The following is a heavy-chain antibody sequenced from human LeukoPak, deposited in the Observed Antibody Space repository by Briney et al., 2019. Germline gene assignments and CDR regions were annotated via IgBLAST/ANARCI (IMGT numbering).Heavy chain of an antibody. V-gene: IGHV4-59*08. CDR3: ARHISDYGGSPHRAFDI. CDR2: IYYSGNT. D-gene: IGHD4-23*01. J-gene: IGHJ3*02. CDR1: GGXISSYY. Sequence: PSETLSLTCKVSGGXISSYYWSWIRQPPGKGLEWIGYIYYSGNTNYNPSLKSRVTISVDTSKNQFSLKLSSVTAADTAVYFCARHISDYGGSPHRAFDIWGQGTMVTVSS.